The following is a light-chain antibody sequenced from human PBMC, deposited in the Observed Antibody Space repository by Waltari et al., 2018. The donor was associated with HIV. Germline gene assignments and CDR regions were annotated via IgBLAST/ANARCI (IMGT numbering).Light chain of an antibody. CDR3: VTWDSNVQILL. Sequence: SLLTQPTSVSAAPGQRVTISCSGSDSNVGSNFVSWYQHIPGTGPKLLLYDNHQPHAGVPERFSASKTGTSASLDITGLQTADEADYYCVTWDSNVQILLFGGGTKVTVL. J-gene: IGLJ2*01. CDR1: DSNVGSNF. CDR2: DNH. V-gene: IGLV1-51*01.